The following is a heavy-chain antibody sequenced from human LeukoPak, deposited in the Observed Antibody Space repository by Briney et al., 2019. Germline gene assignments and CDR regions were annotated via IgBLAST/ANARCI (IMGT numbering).Heavy chain of an antibody. Sequence: GGSLRLSCAASGFTFGNHGMHWVRQPPGKGLEWVALISYDGNNKYYADSVKGRFTISRDNSKNTLYLQMSSLRDEDTAAYYCAKGLGDSSGYLNNYWGQGTLVTVSS. D-gene: IGHD3-22*01. CDR2: ISYDGNNK. CDR1: GFTFGNHG. CDR3: AKGLGDSSGYLNNY. J-gene: IGHJ4*02. V-gene: IGHV3-30*18.